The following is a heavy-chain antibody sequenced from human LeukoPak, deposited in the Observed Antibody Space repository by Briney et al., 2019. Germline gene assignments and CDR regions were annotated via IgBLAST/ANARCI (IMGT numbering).Heavy chain of an antibody. J-gene: IGHJ3*02. CDR1: GGSISSYY. V-gene: IGHV4-4*07. D-gene: IGHD4-23*01. Sequence: SETLSLTCTVSGGSISSYYWSWIRQPAGKGLEWIGRIYTSGSTNYSPSLKSRVTMSVDTSKNQFSLKLSSVTAADTAVYYCARDPKVTVGVAFDIWGQGTMVTVSS. CDR2: IYTSGST. CDR3: ARDPKVTVGVAFDI.